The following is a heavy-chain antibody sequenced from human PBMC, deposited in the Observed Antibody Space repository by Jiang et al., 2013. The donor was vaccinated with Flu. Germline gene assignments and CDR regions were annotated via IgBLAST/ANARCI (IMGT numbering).Heavy chain of an antibody. CDR1: GDSISDYN. J-gene: IGHJ5*02. CDR2: IYYTGTT. D-gene: IGHD2-15*01. Sequence: GLVKPSETLSLTCTVSGDSISDYNWSWIRQPPGKGLEWIGFIYYTGTTSYNPSLESRVTISVDTSKNQFSLRLSSVTAADTAVYYCARHWRGYCSGGSCYQSNWFDPWGQGTLVNV. V-gene: IGHV4-59*08. CDR3: ARHWRGYCSGGSCYQSNWFDP.